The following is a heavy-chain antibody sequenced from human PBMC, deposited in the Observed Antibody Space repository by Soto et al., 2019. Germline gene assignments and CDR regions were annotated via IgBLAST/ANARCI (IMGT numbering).Heavy chain of an antibody. CDR3: ASHPRDSSGYWYYFDY. V-gene: IGHV3-21*01. J-gene: IGHJ4*02. CDR2: ISSSSTYI. CDR1: GFTFSSYS. Sequence: EVQLVESGGGLVKPGGSLRLSCAASGFTFSSYSMNWVRQAPGKGLEWVSSISSSSTYIYYADSVKGRFTISRDNAKNSLSLQMNSLRAEDTAVYYCASHPRDSSGYWYYFDYWGPGTLVTVSS. D-gene: IGHD3-22*01.